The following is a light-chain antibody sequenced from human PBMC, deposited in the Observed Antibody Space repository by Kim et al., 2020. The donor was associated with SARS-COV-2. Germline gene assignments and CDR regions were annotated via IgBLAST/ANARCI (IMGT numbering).Light chain of an antibody. Sequence: SYELTQPPSVSVSPGQTASITCSGDKLGDKYACWYQQKPGQSPVLVIYQDSKRPSGIPERFSGSNSGNTATLTISGTQAMDEADYYCQAWDSSPNLVFGGGTQLTVL. V-gene: IGLV3-1*01. CDR3: QAWDSSPNLV. CDR1: KLGDKY. J-gene: IGLJ3*02. CDR2: QDS.